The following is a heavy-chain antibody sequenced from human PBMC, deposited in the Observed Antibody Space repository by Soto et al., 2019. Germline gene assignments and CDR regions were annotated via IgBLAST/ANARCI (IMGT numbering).Heavy chain of an antibody. V-gene: IGHV3-30*18. CDR1: GFTFSSYG. D-gene: IGHD3-22*01. CDR2: ISYDGSNK. CDR3: AKDELGYYDSSGYYPGDY. Sequence: GGSLRLSCAASGFTFSSYGMHWVRQAPGKGLEWVAVISYDGSNKYYADSVKGRFTISRDNSKNRLYLQMNSLRAEDTAVYYCAKDELGYYDSSGYYPGDYWGQGTLVTVSS. J-gene: IGHJ4*02.